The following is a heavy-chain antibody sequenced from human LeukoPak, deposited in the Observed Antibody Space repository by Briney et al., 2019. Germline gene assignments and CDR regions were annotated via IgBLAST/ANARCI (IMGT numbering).Heavy chain of an antibody. CDR1: GFTFSSYA. D-gene: IGHD3-22*01. CDR3: AKALPPPGYYDSSGYYYYDY. J-gene: IGHJ4*02. CDR2: ISGSGGSA. Sequence: PGGSLRLSCAASGFTFSSYAMSWVRQAPGKGLEWVSAISGSGGSAYYADSVKGRFTISRDNSKNTLYLQMNSLRAEDTAVYYCAKALPPPGYYDSSGYYYYDYWGQGTLVTASS. V-gene: IGHV3-23*01.